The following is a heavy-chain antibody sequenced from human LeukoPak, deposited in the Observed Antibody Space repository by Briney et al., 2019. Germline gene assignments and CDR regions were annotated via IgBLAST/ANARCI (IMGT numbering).Heavy chain of an antibody. D-gene: IGHD3-22*01. V-gene: IGHV3-21*01. CDR1: GFTFSTFG. Sequence: GGSLRLSCAASGFTFSTFGFNWVRQAPGKGLEWVSSISYSSICISYADSVKGRFTISRDDARNSVYLQMDGLRVEDTAVYYCVRGYYYDSSVAYWGQGTLVTVSS. J-gene: IGHJ4*02. CDR3: VRGYYYDSSVAY. CDR2: ISYSSICI.